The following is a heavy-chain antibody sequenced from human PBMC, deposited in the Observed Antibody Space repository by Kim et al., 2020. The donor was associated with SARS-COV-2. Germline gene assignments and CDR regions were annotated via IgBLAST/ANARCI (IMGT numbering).Heavy chain of an antibody. CDR1: GGSISSYY. D-gene: IGHD3-16*02. CDR3: AKNLWGRYSRPDAFDI. J-gene: IGHJ3*02. Sequence: SETLSLTCTVSGGSISSYYWSWIRQPPGKGLEWIGYIYYSGSTNYNPSLKSRVTISVDTSKNQFSLKLSSVTAADTAVYYCAKNLWGRYSRPDAFDIWG. CDR2: IYYSGST. V-gene: IGHV4-59*13.